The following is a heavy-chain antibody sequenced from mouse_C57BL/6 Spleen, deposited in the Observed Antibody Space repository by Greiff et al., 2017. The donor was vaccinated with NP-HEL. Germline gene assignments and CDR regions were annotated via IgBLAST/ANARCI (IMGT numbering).Heavy chain of an antibody. CDR3: ARSYYGSRRAMDY. J-gene: IGHJ4*01. CDR1: GFTFSDYG. CDR2: ISSGSSTI. Sequence: EVKLQESGGGLVKPGGSLKLSCAASGFTFSDYGMHWVRQAPEKGLEWVAYISSGSSTIYYADTVKGRFTISRDNAKNTLFLQMTSLRSEDTAMYYCARSYYGSRRAMDYWGQGTSVTVSS. V-gene: IGHV5-17*01. D-gene: IGHD1-1*01.